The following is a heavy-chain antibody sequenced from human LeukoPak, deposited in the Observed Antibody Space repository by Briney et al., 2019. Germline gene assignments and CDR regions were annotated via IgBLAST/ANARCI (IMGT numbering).Heavy chain of an antibody. CDR2: INPSSNTI. D-gene: IGHD6-13*01. CDR1: GFTFNIYS. CDR3: ARRPQQLVFTEPVRYYYYGMDV. Sequence: GGSLRLSCTASGFTFNIYSMHWVRQAPGKGLEWISYINPSSNTIYYADSVKGRFTISRDNSKNTLYLQMNSLRAEDTAVYYCARRPQQLVFTEPVRYYYYGMDVWGQGTTVTVSS. J-gene: IGHJ6*02. V-gene: IGHV3-48*01.